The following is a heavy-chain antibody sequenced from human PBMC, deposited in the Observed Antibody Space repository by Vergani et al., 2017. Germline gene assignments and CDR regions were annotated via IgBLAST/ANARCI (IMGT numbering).Heavy chain of an antibody. CDR2: IYLGGTT. D-gene: IGHD2-15*01. V-gene: IGHV4-59*01. CDR3: ARGPSVVQGHYIYYYSYFMDV. Sequence: QVQLQQWGAGLLKPSGTLSLTCTVSGDSMNNYYWNWIRQTPGKGLEWIGYIYLGGTTTYNPSLDSRVSLSADTSKNQSSLQLTSVTAADTAVYYCARGPSVVQGHYIYYYSYFMDVWGKGTKVTVSS. J-gene: IGHJ6*03. CDR1: GDSMNNYY.